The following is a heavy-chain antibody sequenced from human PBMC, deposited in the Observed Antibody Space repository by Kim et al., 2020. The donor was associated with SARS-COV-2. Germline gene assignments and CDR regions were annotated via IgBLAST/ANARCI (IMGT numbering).Heavy chain of an antibody. CDR1: GFTFSSYA. CDR2: ISYDGSNK. D-gene: IGHD5-18*01. CDR3: AREETSQLWFTGDWFDP. J-gene: IGHJ5*02. Sequence: GGSLRLSCAASGFTFSSYAMPWVRQAPGKGLAWVAVISYDGSNKYYADSVKGRFTISRDNSKNTLYLQMHSLVAEDTAVYYCAREETSQLWFTGDWFDPWGRGTLVTVSS. V-gene: IGHV3-30*04.